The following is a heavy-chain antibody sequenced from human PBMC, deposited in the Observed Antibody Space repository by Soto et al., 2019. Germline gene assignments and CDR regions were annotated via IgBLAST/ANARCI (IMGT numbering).Heavy chain of an antibody. Sequence: ASVKVSCKASGYTFTSYGISWVRQAPGQGLEWMGWISAYNGNTNYAQKLQGRVTMTTDTSTSTAYMELRSLRSDDTAVYYCARGPGITIFGVVTNNWFDPWGQGTLVTVSS. J-gene: IGHJ5*02. CDR1: GYTFTSYG. CDR3: ARGPGITIFGVVTNNWFDP. V-gene: IGHV1-18*01. CDR2: ISAYNGNT. D-gene: IGHD3-3*01.